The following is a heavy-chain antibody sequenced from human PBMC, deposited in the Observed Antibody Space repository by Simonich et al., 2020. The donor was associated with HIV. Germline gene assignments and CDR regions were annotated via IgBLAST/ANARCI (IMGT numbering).Heavy chain of an antibody. D-gene: IGHD3-3*01. CDR3: ARGGKHNFWSGHDGFDI. V-gene: IGHV1-18*04. CDR2: INPYSGNT. Sequence: QVQLVQSGAEVKKPGASVKVSCKASGYTFTGYYIHWVQQAPGQGLEGMGRINPYSGNTNYAQNLQGRVTMTTDTSTSTAYMELRSLRSDDTAVYYCARGGKHNFWSGHDGFDIWGQGTMVTVSS. J-gene: IGHJ3*02. CDR1: GYTFTGYY.